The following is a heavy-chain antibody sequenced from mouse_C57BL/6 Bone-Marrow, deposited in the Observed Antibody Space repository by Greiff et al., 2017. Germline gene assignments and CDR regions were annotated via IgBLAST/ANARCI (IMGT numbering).Heavy chain of an antibody. CDR2: INYDGSST. J-gene: IGHJ3*01. CDR1: GFTFSDYY. D-gene: IGHD1-1*01. CDR3: ARGGGSSYGFAY. Sequence: EVHLVESEGGLVQPGGSMKLSCTASGFTFSDYYMAWVRQVPEKGLEWVANINYDGSSTYYLDSLKSRFIISRDNAKNILYLQMSSLKSEDTATYYCARGGGSSYGFAYWGQGTLVTVSA. V-gene: IGHV5-16*01.